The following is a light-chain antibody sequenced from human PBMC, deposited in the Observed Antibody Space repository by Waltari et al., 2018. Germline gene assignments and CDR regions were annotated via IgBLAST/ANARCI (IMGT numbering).Light chain of an antibody. CDR3: HQYHSSPFT. CDR2: WAS. V-gene: IGKV4-1*01. CDR1: QSVLYSSNNKNY. J-gene: IGKJ4*01. Sequence: DIVMTQSPASLAVSLGERATINCKSSQSVLYSSNNKNYLAWFQQKAGQPPKLLISWASTRESGVPDLFSGSGSGTDFTLTINSLQAEDVAVYYCHQYHSSPFTFGGGTKVEIK.